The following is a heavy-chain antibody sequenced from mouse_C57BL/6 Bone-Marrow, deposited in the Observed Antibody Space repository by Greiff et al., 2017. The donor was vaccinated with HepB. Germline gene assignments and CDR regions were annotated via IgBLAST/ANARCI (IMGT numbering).Heavy chain of an antibody. CDR2: ISSGSSTI. V-gene: IGHV5-17*01. CDR1: GFTFSDYG. D-gene: IGHD1-1*01. J-gene: IGHJ4*01. Sequence: DVKLVESGGGLVKPGGSLKLSCAASGFTFSDYGMHWVRQAPEKGLEWVAYISSGSSTIYYADTVKGRFTISRDNAKNTLFLQMTSLRSEDTAMYYCARGPVTTGAMDYWGQGTSVTVSS. CDR3: ARGPVTTGAMDY.